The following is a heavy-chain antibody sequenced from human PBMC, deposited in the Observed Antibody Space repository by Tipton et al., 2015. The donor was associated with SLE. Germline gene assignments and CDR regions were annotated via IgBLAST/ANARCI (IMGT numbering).Heavy chain of an antibody. CDR1: GFTFSSYS. J-gene: IGHJ4*02. Sequence: LSLTCAASGFTFSSYSMNWVRQAPGKGLEWVSSISSSGSYIYYADSVKGRFTISRGNAKNSLYLQMNSLRAEDTAVYYCARDNLYYFDYWGQGTLVTVSS. V-gene: IGHV3-21*03. CDR3: ARDNLYYFDY. CDR2: ISSSGSYI. D-gene: IGHD1-14*01.